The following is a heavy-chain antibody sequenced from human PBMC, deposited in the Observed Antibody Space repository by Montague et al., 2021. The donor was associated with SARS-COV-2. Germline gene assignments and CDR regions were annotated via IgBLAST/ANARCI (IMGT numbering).Heavy chain of an antibody. CDR3: ARGSGSFDVDLAY. J-gene: IGHJ4*02. CDR2: ISYSWST. V-gene: IGHV4-59*11. D-gene: IGHD1-26*01. CDR1: GDSFNTHY. Sequence: SETLSLTCTVSGDSFNTHYWSWVRQPPEKGLELVGYISYSWSTNSNPSLTRRVNISLATSNNQFTLTLTSMTVADTAVYYCARGSGSFDVDLAYWGQGALVAVSP.